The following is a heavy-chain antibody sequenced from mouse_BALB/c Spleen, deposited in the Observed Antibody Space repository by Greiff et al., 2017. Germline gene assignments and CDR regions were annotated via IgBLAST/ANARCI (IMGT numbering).Heavy chain of an antibody. CDR3: ARSTMITVPWFAY. V-gene: IGHV1-14*01. D-gene: IGHD2-4*01. CDR1: GYTFTSYV. Sequence: VQLQQSGPELVKPGASVKMSCKASGYTFTSYVMHWVKQKPGQGLEWIGYINPYNDGTKYNEKFKGKATLTSDKSSSTAYMELSSLTSEDSAVYYCARSTMITVPWFAYWGQGTLVTVSA. CDR2: INPYNDGT. J-gene: IGHJ3*01.